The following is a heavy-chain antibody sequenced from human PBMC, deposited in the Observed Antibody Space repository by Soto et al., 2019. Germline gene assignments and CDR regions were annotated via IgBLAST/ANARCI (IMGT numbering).Heavy chain of an antibody. CDR3: AAEGVVPAAINYYYYGMDV. CDR2: IVVGSGNT. D-gene: IGHD2-2*01. CDR1: GFTFTSSA. Sequence: RASVKVSCKASGFTFTSSAVQWVRQARGQRLEWIGWIVVGSGNTNYAQKFQERVTITRDMSTSTAYMELSSLRSEDTAVYYCAAEGVVPAAINYYYYGMDVWGQGTTVTVSS. V-gene: IGHV1-58*01. J-gene: IGHJ6*02.